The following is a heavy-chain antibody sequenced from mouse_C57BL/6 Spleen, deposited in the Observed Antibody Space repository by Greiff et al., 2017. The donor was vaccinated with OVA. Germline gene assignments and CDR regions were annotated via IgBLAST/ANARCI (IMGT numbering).Heavy chain of an antibody. CDR3: ARDKGYDGDAMDY. D-gene: IGHD2-2*01. CDR1: GYTFTSYW. V-gene: IGHV1-55*01. J-gene: IGHJ4*01. Sequence: QVQLQQSGAELVKPGASVKMSCKASGYTFTSYWITWVKQRPGQGLEWIGDIYPGSGSTNYNEKFKSKATLTVDTSSSTAYMQLSSLTSEDSAVDYCARDKGYDGDAMDYWGQGTSVTVSS. CDR2: IYPGSGST.